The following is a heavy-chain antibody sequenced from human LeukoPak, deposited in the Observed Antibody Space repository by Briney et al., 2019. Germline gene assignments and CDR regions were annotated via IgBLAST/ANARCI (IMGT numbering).Heavy chain of an antibody. D-gene: IGHD4-23*01. CDR3: ARTADGSKTPVFDY. Sequence: ASVKVSCKASGYMFTSYYMHWVRQAPGQGLEWMGIINPSGGSTTYARKFQGRVTLTRDTSTSTVYMELSSLRSEDTALYYCARTADGSKTPVFDYWGQGTLVIVSS. V-gene: IGHV1-46*01. CDR2: INPSGGST. J-gene: IGHJ4*02. CDR1: GYMFTSYY.